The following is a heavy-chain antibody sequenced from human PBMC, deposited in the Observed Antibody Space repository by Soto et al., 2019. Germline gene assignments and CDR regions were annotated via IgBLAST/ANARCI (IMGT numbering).Heavy chain of an antibody. D-gene: IGHD6-13*01. CDR3: ARGKAAGYSSSWYGSGFNWFDP. CDR2: INHSGST. J-gene: IGHJ5*02. V-gene: IGHV4-34*01. CDR1: GGSFSGYY. Sequence: SETLSLTCAVYGGSFSGYYWSWIRQPPGKGLEWIGEINHSGSTNYNPSLKSRVTISVDTSKNQFSLKLSSVTAADTAVYYCARGKAAGYSSSWYGSGFNWFDPWGQGTLVTVSS.